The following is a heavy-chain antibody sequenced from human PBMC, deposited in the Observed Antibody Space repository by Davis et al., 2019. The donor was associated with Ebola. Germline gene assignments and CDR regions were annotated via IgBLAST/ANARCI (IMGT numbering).Heavy chain of an antibody. CDR1: GFTVSSNY. Sequence: GESLKISCAASGFTVSSNYMSWVRQAPGKGLEWVSVIYSGGSTYYADSVKGRFTISRDNSKNTLYLQMNSQRAEDTAVYYCVREWESYTAVILFDCWGQGTLVTVSS. D-gene: IGHD1-26*01. V-gene: IGHV3-53*01. CDR2: IYSGGST. J-gene: IGHJ4*02. CDR3: VREWESYTAVILFDC.